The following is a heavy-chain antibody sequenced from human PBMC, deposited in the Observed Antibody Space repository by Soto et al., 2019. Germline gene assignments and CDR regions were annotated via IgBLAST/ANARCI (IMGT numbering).Heavy chain of an antibody. D-gene: IGHD5-12*01. V-gene: IGHV4-59*01. Sequence: SETLSLTCIVSGGSISSYYWSWIRQPPGKGLEWIGYIYYSGNTNYNPSLKSRVTISVDTSRNQFSLRLSSVTAADTAVYYCARHPGHSVYDGGPYYYMDVWGKGTTVTVSS. CDR2: IYYSGNT. CDR3: ARHPGHSVYDGGPYYYMDV. CDR1: GGSISSYY. J-gene: IGHJ6*03.